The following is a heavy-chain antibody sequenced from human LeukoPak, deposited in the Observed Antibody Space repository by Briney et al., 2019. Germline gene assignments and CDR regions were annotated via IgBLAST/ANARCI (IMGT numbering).Heavy chain of an antibody. CDR1: GYTFTGYY. CDR3: ARGRPTVATPYFQL. Sequence: ASVTVSCKPSGYTFTGYYMNGVRQAPGQGREWMGWINLNSGGTNYAQKLQGWVTMTRDTSIRTAYMEMSRLRLDETGVCLCARGRPTVATPYFQLWGQRTLLPLST. CDR2: INLNSGGT. D-gene: IGHD4-23*01. V-gene: IGHV1-2*04. J-gene: IGHJ4*02.